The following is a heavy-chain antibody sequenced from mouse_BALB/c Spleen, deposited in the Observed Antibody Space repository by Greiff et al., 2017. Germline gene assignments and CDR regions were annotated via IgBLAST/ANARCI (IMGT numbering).Heavy chain of an antibody. V-gene: IGHV1-9*01. CDR2: ILPGSGST. CDR3: ARRYYDYDAWFAY. Sequence: VKLVESGAELMKPGASVKISCKATGYTFSSYWIEWVKQRPGHGLEWIGEILPGSGSTNYNEKFKGKATFTADTSSNTAYMQLSSLTSEDSAVYYCARRYYDYDAWFAYWGQGTLVTVSA. CDR1: GYTFSSYW. J-gene: IGHJ3*01. D-gene: IGHD2-4*01.